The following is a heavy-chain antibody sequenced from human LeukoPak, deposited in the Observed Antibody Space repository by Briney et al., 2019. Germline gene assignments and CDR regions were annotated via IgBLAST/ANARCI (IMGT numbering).Heavy chain of an antibody. Sequence: GGSLRLSCAASGFTVSSNYMSWVRQAPGKGLEWVSVIYSGGSTYYADSVRGRFTISRDNSKNTLYLQMNSLRAEDTAVYYCASRYCSSTSCYGSLGAFDIWGQGTMVTVSS. V-gene: IGHV3-66*01. CDR1: GFTVSSNY. J-gene: IGHJ3*02. CDR2: IYSGGST. D-gene: IGHD2-2*01. CDR3: ASRYCSSTSCYGSLGAFDI.